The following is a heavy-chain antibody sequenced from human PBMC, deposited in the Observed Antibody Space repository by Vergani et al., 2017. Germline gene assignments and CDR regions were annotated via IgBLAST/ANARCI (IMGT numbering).Heavy chain of an antibody. V-gene: IGHV3-11*01. CDR3: ARVFPAGGLVFITTDAFDI. D-gene: IGHD3-22*01. J-gene: IGHJ3*02. Sequence: QVQLVESVGGLVKPGGSLRLYCAASGFTFSDYYMSWMRQAPGKGLEWVSYISSSGSTIYYADSVKGRFTISRDNAKNSLYLQMNSLRAEDTAVYYCARVFPAGGLVFITTDAFDIWGQGTMVTVSS. CDR1: GFTFSDYY. CDR2: ISSSGSTI.